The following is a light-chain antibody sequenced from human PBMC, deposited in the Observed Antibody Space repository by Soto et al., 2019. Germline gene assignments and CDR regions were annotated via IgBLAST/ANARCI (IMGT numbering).Light chain of an antibody. CDR3: QQRSNWPT. Sequence: EVVLTQSPGTLSLSPGQRATLSCRASQSVSSTYLAWYQQKAGQGPTLLIYGASTRATGIPARFSGSGSGTDFTLTISRLEPEDFAVYYCQQRSNWPTFGQGTKV. V-gene: IGKV3D-20*02. CDR1: QSVSSTY. CDR2: GAS. J-gene: IGKJ1*01.